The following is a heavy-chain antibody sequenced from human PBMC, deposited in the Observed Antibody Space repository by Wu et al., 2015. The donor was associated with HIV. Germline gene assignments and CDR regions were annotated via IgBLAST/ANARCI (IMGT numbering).Heavy chain of an antibody. CDR1: GGTFSTYT. CDR3: TRSTFAGGSDTWYSFDK. J-gene: IGHJ4*02. Sequence: QVQLVQSGAEVKKPGSSVKVSCKASGGTFSTYTMNWVRQAPGQGLEWMGRIIPALGTVKYAQNFQGRVTITTDGTDESTSTAYMELSSLRSDDTAVYFCTRSTFAGGSDTWYSFDKWGQGTLVSVSS. CDR2: IIPALGTV. V-gene: IGHV1-69*16. D-gene: IGHD2-15*01.